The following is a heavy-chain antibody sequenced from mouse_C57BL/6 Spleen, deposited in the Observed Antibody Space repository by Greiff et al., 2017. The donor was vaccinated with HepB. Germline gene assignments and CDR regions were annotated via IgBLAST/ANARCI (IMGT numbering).Heavy chain of an antibody. CDR1: GFTFSDYG. CDR3: ANYYGSSPMDY. J-gene: IGHJ4*01. D-gene: IGHD1-1*01. CDR2: ISSGSSTI. V-gene: IGHV5-17*01. Sequence: EVHLVESGGGLVKPGGSLKLSCAASGFTFSDYGMHWVRQAPEKGPEWVAYISSGSSTIYYADTVKGRFTISRDNAKNTLFLQMTSLRSEDTAMYYCANYYGSSPMDYWGQGTSVTVSS.